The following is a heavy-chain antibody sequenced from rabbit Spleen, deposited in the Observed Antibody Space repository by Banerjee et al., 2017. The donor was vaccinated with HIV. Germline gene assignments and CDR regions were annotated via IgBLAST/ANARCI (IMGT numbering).Heavy chain of an antibody. V-gene: IGHV1S45*01. D-gene: IGHD1-1*01. J-gene: IGHJ4*01. CDR2: IPGGSSGST. CDR1: GFTLSSYW. CDR3: ARYTSDSDLKYFNL. Sequence: QEQLEESGGDLVKPEGSLTLTCTASGFTLSSYWMCWVRQAPGKGLELIACIPGGSSGSTWYATWAKGQFTGSKTSSTTVTLQMTSLTAADTATYFCARYTSDSDLKYFNLWGPGTLVTVS.